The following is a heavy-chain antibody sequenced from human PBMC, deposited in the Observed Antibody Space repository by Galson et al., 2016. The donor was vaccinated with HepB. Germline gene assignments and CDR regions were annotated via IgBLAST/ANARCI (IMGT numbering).Heavy chain of an antibody. D-gene: IGHD5/OR15-5a*01. CDR3: AREISVWGFDQ. CDR1: GDSVSSNNVA. V-gene: IGHV6-1*01. CDR2: TYNRSKWYN. J-gene: IGHJ4*02. Sequence: CAISGDSVSSNNVAWHWIRQSPSRGLECLGRTYNRSKWYNEYEVSVKSRITVIPDTSKNQFSLQLKSVTPEDTAVYYCAREISVWGFDQWGQGTLVTVSS.